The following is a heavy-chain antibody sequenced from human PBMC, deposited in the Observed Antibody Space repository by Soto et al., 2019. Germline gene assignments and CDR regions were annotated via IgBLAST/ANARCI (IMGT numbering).Heavy chain of an antibody. D-gene: IGHD3-9*01. CDR1: GYTFTSYA. Sequence: ASVKVSCKAPGYTFTSYAMHWVRQAPGQRLEWMGWINAGNGNTKYSQKFQGRVTITRDTSASTAYMELSSLRSEDTAVYYCARAYYDILTGPFDYWGQGTLVTVSS. J-gene: IGHJ4*02. V-gene: IGHV1-3*01. CDR2: INAGNGNT. CDR3: ARAYYDILTGPFDY.